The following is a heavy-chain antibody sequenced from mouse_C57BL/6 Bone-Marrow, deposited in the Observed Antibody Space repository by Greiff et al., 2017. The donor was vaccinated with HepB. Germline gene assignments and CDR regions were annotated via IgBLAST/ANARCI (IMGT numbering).Heavy chain of an antibody. V-gene: IGHV1-82*01. Sequence: LVESGPELVKPGASVKISCKASGYAFSSSWMNWVKQRPGKGLEWIGRIYPGDGDTNYNGKFKGKATLTADKSSSTAYMQLSSLTSEDSAVYFCARYYYGRPAMDYWGQGTSVTVSS. D-gene: IGHD1-1*01. J-gene: IGHJ4*01. CDR2: IYPGDGDT. CDR1: GYAFSSSW. CDR3: ARYYYGRPAMDY.